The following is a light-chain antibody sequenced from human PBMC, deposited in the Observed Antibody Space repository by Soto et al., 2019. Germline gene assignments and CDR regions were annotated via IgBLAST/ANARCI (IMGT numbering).Light chain of an antibody. Sequence: QSALTQPASVSGSPGQSITISCTGTSNDVGRYNLVSWYQHHPGKAPKLIIYEATKRPSGVSDRFSGSKSGNTASLTISGLQAADEDDYSCCSYAGTTTLLFGGGTKLTVL. CDR1: SNDVGRYNL. CDR3: CSYAGTTTLL. J-gene: IGLJ2*01. CDR2: EAT. V-gene: IGLV2-23*01.